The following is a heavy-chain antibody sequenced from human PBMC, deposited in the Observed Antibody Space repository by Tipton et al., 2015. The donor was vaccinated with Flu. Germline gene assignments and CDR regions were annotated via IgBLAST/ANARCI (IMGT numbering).Heavy chain of an antibody. V-gene: IGHV1-46*02. CDR2: IDPGTGGT. J-gene: IGHJ4*02. CDR1: GYTFNRFY. CDR3: ARGRTIVGTTWDY. D-gene: IGHD5-12*01. Sequence: QSGPEVKKPGASVNLSCKASGYTFNRFYLHWVRQAPGQGLEWLGVIDPGTGGTTYSQKLQGRVTMTRDTSISTAYMELSSLRSEDTAVYYCARGRTIVGTTWDYWGQGTLVTVSS.